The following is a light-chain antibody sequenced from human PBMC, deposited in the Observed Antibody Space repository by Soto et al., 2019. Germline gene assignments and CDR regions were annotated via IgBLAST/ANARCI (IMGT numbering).Light chain of an antibody. V-gene: IGKV3-11*01. Sequence: EIVLTQSPGTLSLSPGERATLFCRASQSFTTSQLAWYQQRPGQAPRVLIYGAFNRATGIPARFSGSGSGTDFTLTISSLEPEDSAVYYCQQRNVWPPVTFGQGTRLEIK. CDR3: QQRNVWPPVT. J-gene: IGKJ5*01. CDR1: QSFTTSQ. CDR2: GAF.